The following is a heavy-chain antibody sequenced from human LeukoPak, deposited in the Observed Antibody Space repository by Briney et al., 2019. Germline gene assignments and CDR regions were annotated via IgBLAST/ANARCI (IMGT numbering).Heavy chain of an antibody. J-gene: IGHJ3*02. CDR2: ISTYNGNT. V-gene: IGHV1-18*01. Sequence: ASVKVSCKASGYTFTSYGISWVRQAPGQGLEWMGWISTYNGNTNYAQKFQGRVTMTTDTSTSTAYMELRSLRSDDTAMYYCARVDYGSGSSGAFDIWGQGTMVTVSS. CDR1: GYTFTSYG. D-gene: IGHD3-10*01. CDR3: ARVDYGSGSSGAFDI.